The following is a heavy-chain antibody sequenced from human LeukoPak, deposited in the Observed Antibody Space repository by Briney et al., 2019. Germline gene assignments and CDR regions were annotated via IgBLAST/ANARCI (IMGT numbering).Heavy chain of an antibody. CDR3: ARESIAARTDAFDI. J-gene: IGHJ3*02. CDR1: GGSFSGYY. Sequence: PSEILSLTCAVYGGSFSGYYWSWIRQPPGKGLEWIGYIYYSGSTNYNPSLKSRVTISVDTSKNQFSLKLSSVTAADTAVYYCARESIAARTDAFDIWGQGTMVTVSS. CDR2: IYYSGST. V-gene: IGHV4-59*01. D-gene: IGHD6-6*01.